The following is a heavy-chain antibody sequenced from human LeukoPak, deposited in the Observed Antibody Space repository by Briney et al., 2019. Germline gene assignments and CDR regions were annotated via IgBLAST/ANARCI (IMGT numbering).Heavy chain of an antibody. Sequence: SSETLSLTCAVYGGSFSGYYWSWIRQPPGKGLEWIGEINHSGSTNYNPSLKSRVTISVDTSKNQFSLKLSSVTAADTAMYYCARGPCLFDYWGQGTLVTVSS. V-gene: IGHV4-34*01. CDR3: ARGPCLFDY. CDR1: GGSFSGYY. CDR2: INHSGST. J-gene: IGHJ4*02.